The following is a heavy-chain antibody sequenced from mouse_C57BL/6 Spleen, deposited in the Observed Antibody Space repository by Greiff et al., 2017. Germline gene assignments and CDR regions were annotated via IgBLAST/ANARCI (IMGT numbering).Heavy chain of an antibody. V-gene: IGHV1-47*01. CDR1: GYTFTTYP. CDR3: ARAIYYGSKSNWYFDV. J-gene: IGHJ1*03. D-gene: IGHD1-1*01. Sequence: VQVVESGAELVKPGASVKMSCKASGYTFTTYPIEWMKQNHGKSLEWIGNFHPYNDDTKYNEKFKGKATLTVEKSSSTVYLELSRLTSDDSAVYYCARAIYYGSKSNWYFDVWGTGTTVTVSS. CDR2: FHPYNDDT.